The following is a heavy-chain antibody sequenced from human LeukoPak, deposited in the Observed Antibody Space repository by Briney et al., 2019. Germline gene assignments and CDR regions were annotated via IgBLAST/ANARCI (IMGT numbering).Heavy chain of an antibody. J-gene: IGHJ6*03. D-gene: IGHD4-17*01. CDR1: GGSISSSSYY. CDR2: IYYSGST. Sequence: SETLSLTCTVSGGSISSSSYYWGWIRQPPGKGLEWIGSIYYSGSTYYNPSLKSRVTISVDTSKNQFSLKLSSVTAADTAVYYCARGKTTVTLMDVWGKGTTVTVSS. V-gene: IGHV4-39*07. CDR3: ARGKTTVTLMDV.